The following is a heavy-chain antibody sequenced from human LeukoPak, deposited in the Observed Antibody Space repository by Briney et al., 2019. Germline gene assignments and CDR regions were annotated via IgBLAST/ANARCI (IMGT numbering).Heavy chain of an antibody. J-gene: IGHJ3*02. CDR1: GFTFSRYA. V-gene: IGHV3-23*01. CDR2: ISGSGGST. Sequence: GGSLRLSCAASGFTFSRYAMSWVRQAPGKGLEWVSAISGSGGSTYYADSVRGRFTISRDNSKNTLYLQMNSLRAEDTAVYYCANQWGYMTTVVTPGAFDIWGQGTMVTVSS. D-gene: IGHD4-23*01. CDR3: ANQWGYMTTVVTPGAFDI.